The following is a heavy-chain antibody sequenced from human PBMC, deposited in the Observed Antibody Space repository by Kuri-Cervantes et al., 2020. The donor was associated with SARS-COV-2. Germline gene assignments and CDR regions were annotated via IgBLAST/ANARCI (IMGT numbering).Heavy chain of an antibody. CDR2: INSDGSST. D-gene: IGHD3-22*01. CDR3: CVVSGY. V-gene: IGHV3-74*01. Sequence: GESLKISCAASGFTFSSYWMHWVRQAPGKGLVWVSRINSDGSSTSYADSVKGRFTISRDNAKNTLYLQMNSLRAEDTAVYYCCVVSGYWGQGTLVTVSS. CDR1: GFTFSSYW. J-gene: IGHJ4*02.